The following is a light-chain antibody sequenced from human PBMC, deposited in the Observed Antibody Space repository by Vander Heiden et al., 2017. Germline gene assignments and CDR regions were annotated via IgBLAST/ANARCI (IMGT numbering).Light chain of an antibody. J-gene: IGKJ4*01. CDR3: QQSYSTPLT. CDR2: AAS. CDR1: QSVGGF. Sequence: DIQMPQSPSSLSSSLGDRVTITCRASQSVGGFLNWYQQRPGKAPKLLIYAASTLQSGVPSRFSGRRSGTDFTLTISSLQPEDFATYYCQQSYSTPLTFGGGTKVEIK. V-gene: IGKV1-39*01.